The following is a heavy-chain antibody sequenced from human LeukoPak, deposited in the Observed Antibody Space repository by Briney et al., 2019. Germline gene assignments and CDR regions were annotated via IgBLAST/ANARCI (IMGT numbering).Heavy chain of an antibody. Sequence: GGSLRLSCAASGFTFGSYWMHWVRHAPGKGLVWVSRINSDGSSTSYADSVKGRFTISRDNAKNTLYLQMNSLRAEDTAVYYCARESSSGYYGSGSYLDYWGQGTLVTVSS. J-gene: IGHJ4*02. V-gene: IGHV3-74*01. CDR3: ARESSSGYYGSGSYLDY. CDR2: INSDGSST. D-gene: IGHD3-10*01. CDR1: GFTFGSYW.